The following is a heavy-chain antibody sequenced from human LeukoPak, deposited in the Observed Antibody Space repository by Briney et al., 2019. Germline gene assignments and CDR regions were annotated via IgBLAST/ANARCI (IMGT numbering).Heavy chain of an antibody. J-gene: IGHJ4*02. CDR1: GFYFSSYE. CDR2: ITDSGSTT. CDR3: TRDMPSGWSYFDY. D-gene: IGHD6-19*01. V-gene: IGHV3-48*03. Sequence: PGRSLRLSCAGSGFYFSSYEMNWVRQAPGKGLEWIASITDSGSTTHYADSVKGRFTISRDNAKNSQYLQMSRLRVEDTAVYYCTRDMPSGWSYFDYWGQGTLVSVSS.